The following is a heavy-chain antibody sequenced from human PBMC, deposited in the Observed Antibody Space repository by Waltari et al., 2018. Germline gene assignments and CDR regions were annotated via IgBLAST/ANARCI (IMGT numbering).Heavy chain of an antibody. J-gene: IGHJ3*02. CDR1: GGTFSSYA. CDR3: ASWPPDSGSYFEAFDI. D-gene: IGHD1-26*01. CDR2: VIPIFGTA. Sequence: QVQLVQSGAEVKKPGSSVKVSCKASGGTFSSYAISWVRQAPGQGLEWMGGVIPIFGTANYAQKFQGRVTITADESTSTAYMELSSLRSEDTAVYYCASWPPDSGSYFEAFDIWGQGTMVTVSS. V-gene: IGHV1-69*01.